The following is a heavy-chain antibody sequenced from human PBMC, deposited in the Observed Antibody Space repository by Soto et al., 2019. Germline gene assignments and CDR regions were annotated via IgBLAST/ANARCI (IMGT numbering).Heavy chain of an antibody. CDR2: IIPILGIA. J-gene: IGHJ4*02. CDR3: ARLGSIAVADPKGY. V-gene: IGHV1-69*02. Sequence: SVKVSCKASGGTFSSYTISWVRQAPGQGLEWMGRIIPILGIANYAQKFQGRVTITADKSTSTAYMELSSLRSEDTAVYYCARLGSIAVADPKGYWGQGTLVTSPQ. D-gene: IGHD6-19*01. CDR1: GGTFSSYT.